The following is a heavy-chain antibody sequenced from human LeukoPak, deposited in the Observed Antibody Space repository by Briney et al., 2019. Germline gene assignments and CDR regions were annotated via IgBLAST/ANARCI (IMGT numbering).Heavy chain of an antibody. Sequence: GGSLRLSCAASGFTSSSYAMSWVRQAPGKGLEWVSGISGSGGSTYYADSVKGRFTISRDNSKDTLYLQMNSLRAEDTAVYYCVKLRTGTATNFDYWGQGTLVTVSS. V-gene: IGHV3-23*01. J-gene: IGHJ4*02. CDR3: VKLRTGTATNFDY. CDR2: ISGSGGST. D-gene: IGHD1-1*01. CDR1: GFTSSSYA.